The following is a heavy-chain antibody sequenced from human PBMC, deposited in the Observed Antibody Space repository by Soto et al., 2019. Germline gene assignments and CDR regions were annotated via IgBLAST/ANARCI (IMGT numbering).Heavy chain of an antibody. Sequence: EVQLVESGGGLVQPGGSLRLSCAASGFSLENYWMTWVRQAPGRGLEWVANIKKDGSQIHYADSVQGRFTISRDNAKNSLSLQMDSLRAEDTAVYYCARSLAPPSDYWYEAFEIWGQWTMVTVSS. J-gene: IGHJ3*02. CDR3: ARSLAPPSDYWYEAFEI. CDR1: GFSLENYW. D-gene: IGHD3-3*01. V-gene: IGHV3-7*04. CDR2: IKKDGSQI.